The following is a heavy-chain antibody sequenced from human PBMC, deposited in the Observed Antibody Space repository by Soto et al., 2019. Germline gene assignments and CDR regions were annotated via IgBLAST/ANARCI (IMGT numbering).Heavy chain of an antibody. V-gene: IGHV3-23*01. CDR1: GCTFSSYA. J-gene: IGHJ2*01. D-gene: IGHD4-4*01. CDR2: ISGSGSST. Sequence: GGPLRLSCAASGCTFSSYAMSWVRQAQGKGLEWVSTISGSGSSTYYADSVKGRFTISRDNSKNTLYLQMNSLRAEDTAVYYCARPLWRDDYNWGYFDLWGRGTLVTVSS. CDR3: ARPLWRDDYNWGYFDL.